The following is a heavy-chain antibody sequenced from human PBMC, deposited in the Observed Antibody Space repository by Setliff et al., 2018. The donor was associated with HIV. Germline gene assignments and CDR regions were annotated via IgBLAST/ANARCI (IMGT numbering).Heavy chain of an antibody. D-gene: IGHD7-27*01. J-gene: IGHJ4*02. V-gene: IGHV3-30*04. CDR1: GFTFSTYA. CDR3: ARGTHWESRGFDY. Sequence: GGSLRLSCAASGFTFSTYAMNWVRQAPGKGLEWVAVISNDGNLIFYADSMKGRFTISRDNSKNTVYLQVNSLRAEDTAVYYCARGTHWESRGFDYWGQGTLVTVSS. CDR2: ISNDGNLI.